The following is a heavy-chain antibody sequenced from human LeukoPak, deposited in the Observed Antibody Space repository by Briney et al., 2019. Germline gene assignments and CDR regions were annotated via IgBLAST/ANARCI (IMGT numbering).Heavy chain of an antibody. Sequence: GGSLRLSCAASGFTFSSYSMNWVRQAPGKGLEWVSYISTSSSTIYYADSVKGRFTISRDDAKNSLYLQMNSLRAEDTAVYYCAKASYGLERPGFDYWGQGTLVTVSS. D-gene: IGHD1-1*01. CDR1: GFTFSSYS. CDR2: ISTSSSTI. V-gene: IGHV3-48*04. J-gene: IGHJ4*02. CDR3: AKASYGLERPGFDY.